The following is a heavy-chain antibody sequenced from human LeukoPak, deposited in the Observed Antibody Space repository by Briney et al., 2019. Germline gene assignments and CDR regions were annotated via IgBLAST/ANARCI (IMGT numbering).Heavy chain of an antibody. CDR3: ARGEGANWFDP. CDR1: GFTFSSYW. J-gene: IGHJ5*02. V-gene: IGHV3-74*01. CDR2: INSDGSST. D-gene: IGHD1-26*01. Sequence: GGSLRLPCAASGFTFSSYWMHWVRQAPGKGLVWVSRINSDGSSTTYADSVKGRFTISRDNAKNTLYLQMNSLRAEDTAVYYCARGEGANWFDPWGQGTLVTVSS.